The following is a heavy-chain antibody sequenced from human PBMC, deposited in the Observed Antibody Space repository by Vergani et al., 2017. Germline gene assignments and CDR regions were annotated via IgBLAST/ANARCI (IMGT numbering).Heavy chain of an antibody. Sequence: QVQLVQSGAEVKKPGSSVKVSCKASGGTFSSYTISWVRQAPGQGLEWMGRIIPILGIANYAQKFQGRVTITADKSTSTAYMELSSLRSEDTAVYYCARVGCSSTSCYTSYYYYGMDVWGQGP. D-gene: IGHD2-2*02. CDR3: ARVGCSSTSCYTSYYYYGMDV. CDR2: IIPILGIA. J-gene: IGHJ6*02. CDR1: GGTFSSYT. V-gene: IGHV1-69*02.